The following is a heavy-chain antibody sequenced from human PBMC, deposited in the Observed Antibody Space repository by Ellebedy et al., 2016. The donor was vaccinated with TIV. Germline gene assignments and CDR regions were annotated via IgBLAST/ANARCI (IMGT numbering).Heavy chain of an antibody. V-gene: IGHV3-33*01. CDR3: ARANTAMVRRNHMDV. CDR1: GFSFRSYG. D-gene: IGHD5-18*01. Sequence: PGGSLRLSCTVSGFSFRSYGMHWVRQAPGKGLEWVAVIWYDGSKKYYADSVKGRFTISRDNSKNTLYLQMNSLRAEDTAVYYCARANTAMVRRNHMDVWGQGTTVTVSS. J-gene: IGHJ6*02. CDR2: IWYDGSKK.